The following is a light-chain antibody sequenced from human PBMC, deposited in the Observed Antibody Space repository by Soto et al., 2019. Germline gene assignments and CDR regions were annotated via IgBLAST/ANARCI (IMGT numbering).Light chain of an antibody. CDR3: KQYGFSPIS. CDR1: QAITNDY. CDR2: DAS. Sequence: EIVLTQSPGTLSLSPGERAIVSCRASQAITNDYLAWYQQKDGQAPRLLIYDASTRATGIPDKFSGSGSGPEFTLTISRLEPEDFAVYFCKQYGFSPISFGQGTRLEIK. J-gene: IGKJ5*01. V-gene: IGKV3-20*01.